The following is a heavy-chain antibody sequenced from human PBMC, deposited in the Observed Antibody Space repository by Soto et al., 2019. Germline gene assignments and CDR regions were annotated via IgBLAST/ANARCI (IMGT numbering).Heavy chain of an antibody. CDR2: ISSSSSYI. J-gene: IGHJ6*03. D-gene: IGHD2-2*01. Sequence: PGGSLRLSCAASGFTFSSYSMNWVRQAPGKGLEWVSSISSSSSYIYYADSVKGRFTISRDNAKNSLYLQMNSLRAEDTAVYYCARDQGYCSSTSCYPDYYYYMDVWGKGTTVTVSS. V-gene: IGHV3-21*01. CDR1: GFTFSSYS. CDR3: ARDQGYCSSTSCYPDYYYYMDV.